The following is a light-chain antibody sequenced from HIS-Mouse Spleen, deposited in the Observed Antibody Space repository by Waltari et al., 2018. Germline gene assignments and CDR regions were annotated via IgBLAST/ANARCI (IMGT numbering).Light chain of an antibody. CDR2: DVS. V-gene: IGLV2-11*01. CDR1: TSDFGGYNY. Sequence: QSALTQPRSVSGSPGQSVTISCTATTSDFGGYNYFPWYQQHQGKAPKLMIYDVSKRPSGVPDRFSGSKSGNTASLTISGLQAEDEADYYCCSYAGSYTWVFGGGTKLTVL. J-gene: IGLJ3*02. CDR3: CSYAGSYTWV.